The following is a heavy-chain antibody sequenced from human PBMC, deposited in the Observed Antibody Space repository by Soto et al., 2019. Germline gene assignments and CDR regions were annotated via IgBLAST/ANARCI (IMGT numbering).Heavy chain of an antibody. V-gene: IGHV2-5*02. D-gene: IGHD3-10*02. Sequence: QITLMESGPTLVKPTQTLTLTCTFSGFSLSTSGVGVGWIRQPPGKALEWLALIYWDDDKRYSPSLRSRVTNTKXXPXNXXLLTMTNMDPVDTATYYCAHMRGRKFYYDRGLFDYWGQGTLVTVSS. CDR3: AHMRGRKFYYDRGLFDY. J-gene: IGHJ4*02. CDR2: IYWDDDK. CDR1: GFSLSTSGVG.